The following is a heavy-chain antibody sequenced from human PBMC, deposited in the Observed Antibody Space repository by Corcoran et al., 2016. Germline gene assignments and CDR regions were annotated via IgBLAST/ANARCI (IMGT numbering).Heavy chain of an antibody. Sequence: EVQLVQSGAEVKKPGESLKISCKGSGYTFTAYWIGWVRQVPGKGLEWMGIIWPASSDTKYSPSFQGQVTISADRATNTAYLQWRTLKTSDTAIYYCTRPAHGVEQWTNWFDPWGQGTLVTVSS. D-gene: IGHD3-3*01. CDR2: IWPASSDT. CDR1: GYTFTAYW. CDR3: TRPAHGVEQWTNWFDP. J-gene: IGHJ5*02. V-gene: IGHV5-51*01.